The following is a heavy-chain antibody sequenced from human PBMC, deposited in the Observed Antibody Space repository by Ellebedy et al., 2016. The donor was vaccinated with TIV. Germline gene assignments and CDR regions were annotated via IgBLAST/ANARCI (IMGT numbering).Heavy chain of an antibody. J-gene: IGHJ4*02. CDR1: RFTFSSYS. V-gene: IGHV3-48*02. Sequence: PGGSLRLSCAASRFTFSSYSMNWVRQAPGKGLEWVSYISSSGSTIYYADSVKARFSVSRDNAKNSLYLQMNSLRDEDTAVYYCARLDSNAEVNWGQGTLVTVSS. CDR2: ISSSGSTI. CDR3: ARLDSNAEVN.